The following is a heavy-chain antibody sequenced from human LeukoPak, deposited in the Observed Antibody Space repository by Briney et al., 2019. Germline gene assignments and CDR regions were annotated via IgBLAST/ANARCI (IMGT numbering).Heavy chain of an antibody. CDR3: GRDARGGVKLKVFDI. D-gene: IGHD2-8*01. V-gene: IGHV1-8*01. J-gene: IGHJ3*02. CDR1: GYTFTSYD. CDR2: MNPNSGNT. Sequence: ASVKVSCKASGYTFTSYDINWVRQATGQGLEWMGWMNPNSGNTGYAQKFQGRVTMTRNTSISTAYMELSSLRSEDTAVYYCGRDARGGVKLKVFDIGGQGKMVTVFS.